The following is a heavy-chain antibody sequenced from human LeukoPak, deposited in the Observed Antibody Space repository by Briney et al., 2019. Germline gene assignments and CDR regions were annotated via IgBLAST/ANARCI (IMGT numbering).Heavy chain of an antibody. J-gene: IGHJ4*02. CDR3: ARTSSSAWNREVDY. V-gene: IGHV3-53*01. CDR2: IHSVGTT. Sequence: GGSLRLSCAASGFTASNNYMSWVRQAPGKGLEWASVIHSVGTTYYADSVKGRFTISRDSSKNTLYLQMNSLRAEDTAVYYCARTSSSAWNREVDYWGQGTLVTVSS. CDR1: GFTASNNY. D-gene: IGHD3-22*01.